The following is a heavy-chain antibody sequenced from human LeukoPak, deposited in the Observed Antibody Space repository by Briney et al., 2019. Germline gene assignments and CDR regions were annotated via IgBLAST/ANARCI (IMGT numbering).Heavy chain of an antibody. CDR3: ARGGVGATISDWFDP. J-gene: IGHJ5*02. D-gene: IGHD1-26*01. CDR1: GGSFSGYY. V-gene: IGHV4-34*01. CDR2: INHSGST. Sequence: SETLSLTCAVYGGSFSGYYWSWIRQPPGKGLEWIGEINHSGSTNYNPSLKSRVTISVDTSKNQFSLKLSSVTAADTAVYYCARGGVGATISDWFDPWGQGTLVTVSS.